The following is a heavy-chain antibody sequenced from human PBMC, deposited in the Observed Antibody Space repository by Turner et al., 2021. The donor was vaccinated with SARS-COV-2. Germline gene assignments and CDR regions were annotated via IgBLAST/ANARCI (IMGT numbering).Heavy chain of an antibody. CDR1: GGSISSSSYY. Sequence: QLQLQESGPGLVKPSETLSLTCTVSGGSISSSSYYWGWIRQPPGKGLEWIGSIYYSGSTYYNPSLKSRVTRAVDTSKNQFSLKLNSVTAADTAVYYCASPGGNSGWFFAYDIWGQGTMVTVSS. V-gene: IGHV4-39*01. CDR3: ASPGGNSGWFFAYDI. J-gene: IGHJ3*02. CDR2: IYYSGST. D-gene: IGHD6-19*01.